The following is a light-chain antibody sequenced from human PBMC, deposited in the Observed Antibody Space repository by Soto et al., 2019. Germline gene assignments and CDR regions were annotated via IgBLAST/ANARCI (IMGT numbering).Light chain of an antibody. CDR2: DVS. J-gene: IGLJ1*01. Sequence: QSALTQPASVSGSPGQSIAISCTGTSSDVGAYKYVCWYQQHPGKAPKLMIYDVSNRPSGISDRFSGSKSGNTASLTISGLQAEDEADYYCSSYTTSNTYVFGTGTKVTVL. V-gene: IGLV2-14*03. CDR1: SSDVGAYKY. CDR3: SSYTTSNTYV.